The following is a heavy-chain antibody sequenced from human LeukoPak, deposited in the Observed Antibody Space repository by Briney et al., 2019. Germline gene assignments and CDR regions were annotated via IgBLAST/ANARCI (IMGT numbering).Heavy chain of an antibody. Sequence: SETLSLTCTVSGGSVSSYYWSWIRQPPGKGLEYIGYIYYTGSTNYNPSLKSRVSISVDLSKNQLSLKVRSVTAADTAVYYCARGGYSYASFDYWGQGTLVTVSS. J-gene: IGHJ4*02. CDR3: ARGGYSYASFDY. D-gene: IGHD5-18*01. V-gene: IGHV4-59*08. CDR1: GGSVSSYY. CDR2: IYYTGST.